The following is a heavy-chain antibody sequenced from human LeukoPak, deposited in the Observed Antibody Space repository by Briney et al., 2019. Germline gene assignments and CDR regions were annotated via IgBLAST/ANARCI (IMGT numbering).Heavy chain of an antibody. CDR1: GYTFTSYD. J-gene: IGHJ6*02. V-gene: IGHV1-8*01. CDR3: VRDVVVAATSQAGDLTKEGMDV. D-gene: IGHD2-15*01. CDR2: MNPNSGNT. Sequence: ASVKVSCKASGYTFTSYDINWVRQATGQGLEWMGWMNPNSGNTGYAQKFQGRVTMTRNTSISTAYMELSSLRSEDTAVYYCVRDVVVAATSQAGDLTKEGMDVWGQGTTVTVSS.